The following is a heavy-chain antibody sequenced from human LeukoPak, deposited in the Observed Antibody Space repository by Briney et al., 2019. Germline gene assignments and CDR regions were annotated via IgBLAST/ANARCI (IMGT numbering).Heavy chain of an antibody. J-gene: IGHJ4*02. CDR3: ARDNTGSYEY. CDR1: GLTFADYD. CDR2: IRADGATT. Sequence: GGSLRPSRAASGLTFADYDMHWVRQTPGKGLEWVSIIRADGATTPYTDSVKGRFTISRDNSKDSLYLQMHRLRTEDTALYYCARDNTGSYEYWGQGTLVTVSP. D-gene: IGHD1-26*01. V-gene: IGHV3-43*02.